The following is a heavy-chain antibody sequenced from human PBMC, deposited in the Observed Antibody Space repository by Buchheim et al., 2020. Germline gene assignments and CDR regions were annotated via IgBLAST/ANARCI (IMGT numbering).Heavy chain of an antibody. V-gene: IGHV3-30*18. CDR3: AKSTGVRGPIDY. D-gene: IGHD3-10*01. J-gene: IGHJ4*02. CDR1: GFTFSSYG. Sequence: QVQLVESGGGVVQPGRSLRLSCAASGFTFSSYGMHWVRQAPGKGLEWVAVISYDGSNKYYADSVKGRFTIYRDNSKNTLYLQMNSLRAEDTAVYYCAKSTGVRGPIDYWGQGTL. CDR2: ISYDGSNK.